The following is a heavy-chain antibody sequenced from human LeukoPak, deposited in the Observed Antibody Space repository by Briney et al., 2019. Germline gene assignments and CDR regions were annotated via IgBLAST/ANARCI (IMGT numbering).Heavy chain of an antibody. CDR3: ARDLGESDGFDP. V-gene: IGHV3-11*01. J-gene: IGHJ5*02. Sequence: PGGSLRLSCAASGFNFSDYFMTWIRQAPGKGLEWLSYISSSGNTIKYADSVKGRFTISRDNAENSLYLQMNSLRADDTAVYYCARDLGESDGFDPWGQGTLVTVSS. CDR1: GFNFSDYF. CDR2: ISSSGNTI.